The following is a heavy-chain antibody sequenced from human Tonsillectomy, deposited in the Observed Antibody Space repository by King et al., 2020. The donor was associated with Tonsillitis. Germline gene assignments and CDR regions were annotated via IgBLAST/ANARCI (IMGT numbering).Heavy chain of an antibody. Sequence: VQLVESGGGLIQPGGSLRLSCAASGFTVSSNYMSWVRQAPGKGLEWVSVIYSGGSTYYADSVKGRFIISRDNSKNTLYLQMNSLRAEDTAVYYCARDRNFYYYGMDVWGQGTTVTVSS. CDR1: GFTVSSNY. CDR2: IYSGGST. J-gene: IGHJ6*02. CDR3: ARDRNFYYYGMDV. V-gene: IGHV3-53*01. D-gene: IGHD1-14*01.